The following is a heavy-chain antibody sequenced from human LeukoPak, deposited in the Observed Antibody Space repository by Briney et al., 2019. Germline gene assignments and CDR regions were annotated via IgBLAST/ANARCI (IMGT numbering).Heavy chain of an antibody. CDR3: ASSYSTTWPNWFDP. D-gene: IGHD6-13*01. J-gene: IGHJ5*02. V-gene: IGHV4-39*01. CDR1: GGSISSSSFY. Sequence: SETLSLTCTVSGGSISSSSFYWGWIRQPPGKGLEWIGSIYYSGSTYYNPSLKSRVTISVDTSKNQFSLKLSSVTAADTAVYYCASSYSTTWPNWFDPWGQGNLVTVSS. CDR2: IYYSGST.